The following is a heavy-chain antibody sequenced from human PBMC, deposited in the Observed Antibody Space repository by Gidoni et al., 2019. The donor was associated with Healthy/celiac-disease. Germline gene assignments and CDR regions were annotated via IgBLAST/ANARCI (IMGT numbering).Heavy chain of an antibody. D-gene: IGHD3-16*02. CDR3: ARAGNYDYVWGSYPVY. V-gene: IGHV3-64*01. J-gene: IGHJ4*02. CDR1: GFTFSSYA. CDR2: ISSNGGST. Sequence: EVQLVESGGGLVQPGGSLRLSCAASGFTFSSYAMHWVRQAPGKGLECVSAISSNGGSTYYANSVKGRFTISRDNSKNTLYLQMGSLRAEDMAVYYCARAGNYDYVWGSYPVYWGQGTLVTVSS.